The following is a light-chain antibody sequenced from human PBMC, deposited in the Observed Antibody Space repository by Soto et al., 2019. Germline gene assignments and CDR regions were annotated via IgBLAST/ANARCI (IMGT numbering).Light chain of an antibody. V-gene: IGLV2-8*01. J-gene: IGLJ3*02. CDR1: SSDVGGYNY. CDR2: DVT. Sequence: QSALTQPPSASGSPGQSVTISCTGTSSDVGGYNYVSWYQQHPGKAPKLMIYDVTKRPSGVPDRFSGSKSGSTASLTVSGLQAEDEADYYCSSYAGSNNWMFGGGTKVTVL. CDR3: SSYAGSNNWM.